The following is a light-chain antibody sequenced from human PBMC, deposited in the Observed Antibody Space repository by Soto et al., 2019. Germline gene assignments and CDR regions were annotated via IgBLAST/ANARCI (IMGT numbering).Light chain of an antibody. J-gene: IGLJ3*02. Sequence: QSVLTQPASVSGSPGQSITISCTGTSSVVGIYNYVSWYQQHPGKAPKLMIYEVSNRPSGVSNRFSGSKSGNTASLTISGLQAEDEADYYCSSYTSSSTWVFGGGTKLTVL. CDR2: EVS. CDR1: SSVVGIYNY. V-gene: IGLV2-14*01. CDR3: SSYTSSSTWV.